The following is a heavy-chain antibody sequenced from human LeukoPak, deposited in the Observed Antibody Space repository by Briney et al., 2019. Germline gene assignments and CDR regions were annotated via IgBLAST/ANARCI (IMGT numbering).Heavy chain of an antibody. CDR2: INPNSGGT. J-gene: IGHJ6*03. D-gene: IGHD2-15*01. V-gene: IGHV1-2*02. Sequence: ASVKVSCKASGYTFTGYYMHWVRQAPGQGLEWMGWINPNSGGTNYAQKFQGRVTMTRDTSISTAYMELSRLRSDDTAVYYCARAARLYCSGGSCYEYYYYYYYMDVWGKGTTVTVSS. CDR3: ARAARLYCSGGSCYEYYYYYYYMDV. CDR1: GYTFTGYY.